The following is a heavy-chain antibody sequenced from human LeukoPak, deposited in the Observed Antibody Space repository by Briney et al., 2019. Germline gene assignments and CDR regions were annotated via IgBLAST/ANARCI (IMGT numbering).Heavy chain of an antibody. D-gene: IGHD3-16*01. Sequence: PSETLSLTCSVSGGSISSSSDYWGWVRQPPGKGLEWIGCISYTGGTNYTPSLKSRVTISLDTSKNQFSLKLNSVTAADTALYYCAGSGGFTSPQNYWGQGTLVTV. CDR1: GGSISSSSDY. CDR3: AGSGGFTSPQNY. J-gene: IGHJ4*02. CDR2: ISYTGGT. V-gene: IGHV4-61*05.